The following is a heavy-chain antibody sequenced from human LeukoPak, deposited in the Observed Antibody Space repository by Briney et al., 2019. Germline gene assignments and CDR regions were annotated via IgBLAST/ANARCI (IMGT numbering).Heavy chain of an antibody. J-gene: IGHJ4*02. D-gene: IGHD3-22*01. V-gene: IGHV1-8*02. CDR2: MNPNSGNT. CDR1: GYTFTSYD. Sequence: ASVKVSCKASGYTFTSYDINWVRQATGQGLEWMGWMNPNSGNTGYAQKFQGRVTMTRDTSISTAYMELSRLRSDDTAVYYCASQGFPLSGYEGGYWGQGILVTVSS. CDR3: ASQGFPLSGYEGGY.